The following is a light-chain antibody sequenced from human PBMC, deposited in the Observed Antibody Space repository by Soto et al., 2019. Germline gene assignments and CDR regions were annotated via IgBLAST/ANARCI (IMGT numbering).Light chain of an antibody. CDR1: QGIGNY. CDR2: AAS. V-gene: IGKV1-27*01. Sequence: DIQMTQSPSSLSASVGDRVTITCRASQGIGNYLAWYQQKPGKVPSLLIYAASNLRSGVPSRFSGVGSGTHFTLTISSLQTEDVATYYCQKYNSAPPAFGGGTKVEIK. CDR3: QKYNSAPPA. J-gene: IGKJ4*01.